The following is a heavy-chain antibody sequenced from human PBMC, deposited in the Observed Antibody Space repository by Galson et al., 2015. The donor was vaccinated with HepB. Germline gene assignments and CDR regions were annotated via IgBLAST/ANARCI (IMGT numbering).Heavy chain of an antibody. Sequence: ETLSLTCTVSGGSISSYYWTWIRQSPGKGLEWIGYIYFTGTTHSNPSLKSRVTISLDTSKNQFSLKLTSVTAADTAIYYCARSAHSDRFDPWGQGTLVTVSS. D-gene: IGHD2-15*01. CDR2: IYFTGTT. CDR1: GGSISSYY. V-gene: IGHV4-59*08. CDR3: ARSAHSDRFDP. J-gene: IGHJ5*02.